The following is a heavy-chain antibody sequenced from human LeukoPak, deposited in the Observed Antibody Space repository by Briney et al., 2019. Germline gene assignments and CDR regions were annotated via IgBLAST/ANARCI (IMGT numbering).Heavy chain of an antibody. CDR1: GYTLTELS. CDR2: FDPEDGET. CDR3: ATTPPERISLYYMDV. J-gene: IGHJ6*03. D-gene: IGHD2/OR15-2a*01. Sequence: ASVKVSCKVSGYTLTELSMHWVRQAPGKGLEGMGGFDPEDGETIYAQKFQGRVTMTEDTSTDTAYMEVSSLRSEDTAVYYCATTPPERISLYYMDVWGKGTTVTVSS. V-gene: IGHV1-24*01.